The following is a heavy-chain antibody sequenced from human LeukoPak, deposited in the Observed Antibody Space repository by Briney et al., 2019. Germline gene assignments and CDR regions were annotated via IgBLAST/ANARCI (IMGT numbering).Heavy chain of an antibody. CDR2: MYYRFKCYN. V-gene: IGHV6-1*01. CDR1: GDSVSSNNGA. D-gene: IGHD3-9*01. CDR3: ARDVGTTGWHTFDY. Sequence: SQTLSLTCAIFGDSVSSNNGAWNCIRQSPSRGLEWLGRMYYRFKCYNDDAGSLMSRITISPDTSKNQFSLQLYSVTPEDTAVYYCARDVGTTGWHTFDYWGQGTLVTVSS. J-gene: IGHJ4*02.